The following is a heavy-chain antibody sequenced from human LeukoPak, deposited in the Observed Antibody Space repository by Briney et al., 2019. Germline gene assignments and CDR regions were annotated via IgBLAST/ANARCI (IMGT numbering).Heavy chain of an antibody. CDR3: ASPDYYDSSGYSYFQH. Sequence: SETLSLTCTVSGYSISSGYYWGWIRQPPGKGLEWIGSVYHSGSTYYNPSLKSRVAILVDTSKNQFSLKLSSVTAADTAVYYCASPDYYDSSGYSYFQHWGQGTLVTVSS. D-gene: IGHD3-22*01. CDR2: VYHSGST. V-gene: IGHV4-38-2*02. J-gene: IGHJ1*01. CDR1: GYSISSGYY.